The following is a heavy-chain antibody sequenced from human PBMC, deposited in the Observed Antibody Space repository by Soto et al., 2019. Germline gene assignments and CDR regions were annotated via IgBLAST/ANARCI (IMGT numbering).Heavy chain of an antibody. CDR2: ISYDGNTQ. J-gene: IGHJ1*01. D-gene: IGHD3-9*01. CDR3: AKETNAYEINF. CDR1: GFIFGGYA. V-gene: IGHV3-30-3*01. Sequence: QVQLVESGGGVVQPGGSLRLSCAASGFIFGGYAMHWVRQAPGKGLEWVAVISYDGNTQYYGDSVKGRFTVSRDNSNNLLYVEMNNLRDEDMAMYYCAKETNAYEINFWGQGTLVTVSP.